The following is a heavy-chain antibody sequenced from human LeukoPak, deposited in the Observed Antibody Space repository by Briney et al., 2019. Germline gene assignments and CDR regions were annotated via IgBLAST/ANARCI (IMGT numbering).Heavy chain of an antibody. D-gene: IGHD1-14*01. Sequence: LETLSLTCTVSGGSISSYYWSWIRQPPGKGLEWIGYIYYSGSTNYNPSLKSRVTISVDTSKNQFSLKLSSVTAADTAVYYCARGYYYYYYMDVWGKGTTVTVSS. J-gene: IGHJ6*03. CDR2: IYYSGST. CDR3: ARGYYYYYYMDV. V-gene: IGHV4-59*01. CDR1: GGSISSYY.